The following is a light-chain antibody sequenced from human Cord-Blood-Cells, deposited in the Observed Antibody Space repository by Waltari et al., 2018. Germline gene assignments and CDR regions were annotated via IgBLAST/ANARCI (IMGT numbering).Light chain of an antibody. CDR3: CSYAGSSTPWV. V-gene: IGLV2-23*01. Sequence: QSALTQPASVSGSPGQSITISCTGTSSDVGGYNLVSLYQQHPGKAPKLMIYEGSKRPSGVSNRFSGSKSGNTAYLTISGLQAEDEADYYCCSYAGSSTPWVFGGGTKLTVL. J-gene: IGLJ3*02. CDR1: SSDVGGYNL. CDR2: EGS.